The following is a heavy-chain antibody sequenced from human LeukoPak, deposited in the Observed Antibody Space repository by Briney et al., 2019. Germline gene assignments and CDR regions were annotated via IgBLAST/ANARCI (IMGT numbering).Heavy chain of an antibody. CDR3: ATVAVIRGVTYFDY. J-gene: IGHJ4*02. V-gene: IGHV4-59*01. CDR2: LFYSGST. CDR1: GGSISSYY. Sequence: SETLSLTCTVSGGSISSYYWSWIRQPPGEGLEWIAYLFYSGSTDYNPSLESRVTISVDTSKNQFSLKLRSVTAADTAVYYCATVAVIRGVTYFDYWGQGTLVTVSS. D-gene: IGHD3-10*01.